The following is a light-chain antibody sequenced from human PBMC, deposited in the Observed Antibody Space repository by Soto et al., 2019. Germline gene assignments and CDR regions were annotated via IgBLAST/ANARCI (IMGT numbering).Light chain of an antibody. CDR2: NNS. Sequence: QSVLTQPPSASGTPGQRVTISCSGSGSNIGSNTVNWYQQLPGTAPKLLIYNNSQRPSGVPDRFSGSKSGTSASLAISGLQSDIEADYYCAAWDDSLNGYVFGIGTKVTAL. J-gene: IGLJ1*01. CDR1: GSNIGSNT. CDR3: AAWDDSLNGYV. V-gene: IGLV1-44*01.